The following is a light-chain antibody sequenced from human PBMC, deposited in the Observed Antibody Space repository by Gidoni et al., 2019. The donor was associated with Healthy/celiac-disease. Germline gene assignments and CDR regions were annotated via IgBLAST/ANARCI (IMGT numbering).Light chain of an antibody. CDR3: QQSYSTPQFT. CDR1: QSISSY. Sequence: DIQMTQSPSSLSASVGDRVTITCRASQSISSYLNWYQQKPGKAPKLLIYAASSLQSGVPSRFSGSGSGTDFTLTISSLQPEDFATYYCQQSYSTPQFTFGPXTKADIK. J-gene: IGKJ3*01. V-gene: IGKV1-39*01. CDR2: AAS.